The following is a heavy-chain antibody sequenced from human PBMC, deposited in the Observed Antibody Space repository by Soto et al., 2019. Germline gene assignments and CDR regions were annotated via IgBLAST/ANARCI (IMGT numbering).Heavy chain of an antibody. Sequence: QVQLVQSGAEVKKPGSSVKVSCKASGGTFSSYAISWVRLAPGQGLEWMGGIIPIFGTANYAQKFQGRVTITADESTRTAYMELSSLRSEDTAVYYCAREGVATIPNDAFDIWGQGTMVTVSS. CDR1: GGTFSSYA. V-gene: IGHV1-69*01. CDR2: IIPIFGTA. J-gene: IGHJ3*02. D-gene: IGHD5-12*01. CDR3: AREGVATIPNDAFDI.